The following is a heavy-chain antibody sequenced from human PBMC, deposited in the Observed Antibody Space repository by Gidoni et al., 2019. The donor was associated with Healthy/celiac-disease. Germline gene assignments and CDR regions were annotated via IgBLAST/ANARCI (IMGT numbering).Heavy chain of an antibody. Sequence: QVQLQQWGAGLLKPSETLSLTCAVYGCSFSGYYWSWIRQPPGKGLEWIGEINHSGSTNYNPSLKSRVTISVDTSKNQFSLKLSSVTAADTAEYYCARVVRSSWYYYGMDVWGQGTTVTVSS. CDR3: ARVVRSSWYYYGMDV. J-gene: IGHJ6*02. D-gene: IGHD6-13*01. CDR1: GCSFSGYY. CDR2: INHSGST. V-gene: IGHV4-34*01.